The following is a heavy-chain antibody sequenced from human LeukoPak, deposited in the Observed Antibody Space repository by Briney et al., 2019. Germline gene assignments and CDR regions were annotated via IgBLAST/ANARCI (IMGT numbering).Heavy chain of an antibody. CDR3: ARDGRRKPYGSGSYNQPMFFDY. Sequence: ASVKVSCKASGYTFTGYYMYWVRQAPGQGLEWMGWINPNSGGTNYAQKFQGRVTMTRDTSISTAYMELSRLRSDDTAVYYCARDGRRKPYGSGSYNQPMFFDYWGQGTLVTVSS. CDR1: GYTFTGYY. CDR2: INPNSGGT. J-gene: IGHJ4*02. V-gene: IGHV1-2*02. D-gene: IGHD3-10*01.